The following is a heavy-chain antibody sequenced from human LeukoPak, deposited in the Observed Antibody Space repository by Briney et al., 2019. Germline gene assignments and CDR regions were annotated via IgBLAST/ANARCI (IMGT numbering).Heavy chain of an antibody. Sequence: GGSLRLSCAASGFIVSESYMRWVRQAPGKGLEWVSRINSDGSSTSYADSVKGRFTISRDNAKNTLYLQMNSLRAEDTAVYYCARDRRDTYCSGGSCYLRYYYYMDVWGKGTTVTVSS. CDR3: ARDRRDTYCSGGSCYLRYYYYMDV. V-gene: IGHV3-74*01. CDR2: INSDGSST. D-gene: IGHD2-15*01. CDR1: GFIVSESY. J-gene: IGHJ6*03.